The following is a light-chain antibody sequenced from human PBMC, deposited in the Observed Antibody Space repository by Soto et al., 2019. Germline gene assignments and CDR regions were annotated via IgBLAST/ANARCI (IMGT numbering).Light chain of an antibody. Sequence: DIQVTHSPSTLSASVGDRFTITCRASQSISPWLAWYQQKPGKVPKLLIHKTSSLESGVPSRFSGSGSGTEFALTISSLQPYDFATYYCHQYYTYPWTFGQGT. V-gene: IGKV1-5*03. CDR2: KTS. CDR3: HQYYTYPWT. CDR1: QSISPW. J-gene: IGKJ1*01.